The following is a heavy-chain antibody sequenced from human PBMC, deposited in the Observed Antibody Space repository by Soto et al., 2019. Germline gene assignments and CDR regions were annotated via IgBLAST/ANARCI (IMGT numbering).Heavy chain of an antibody. V-gene: IGHV4-59*05. CDR2: IYYSGST. CDR1: GGSLSSYY. Sequence: SETLSLTCTVSGGSLSSYYWSWIRQPPGKGLEWIGSIYYSGSTYYNPSLKSRVTISVDTSKNQFSLKLSSVTAADTAVYYCVRFWPPSFSDALTDYTDAFYYWGQGTLVTVSS. J-gene: IGHJ4*02. D-gene: IGHD3-9*01. CDR3: VRFWPPSFSDALTDYTDAFYY.